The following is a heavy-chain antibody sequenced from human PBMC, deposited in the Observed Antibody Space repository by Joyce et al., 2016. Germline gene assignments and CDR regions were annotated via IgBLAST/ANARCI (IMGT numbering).Heavy chain of an antibody. CDR2: LSSSSSYI. Sequence: EVQLVESGGGLVKPGGSLRLSCAASGFTFSSYRMRWVRQAPEKGLEWVSSLSSSSSYIKYTDSVKGRFTISRDNAKNSLYLQMNSLRVEDTTVYYCARSSYTNGIFDYWGQGTLVTVSS. CDR3: ARSSYTNGIFDY. J-gene: IGHJ4*02. CDR1: GFTFSSYR. V-gene: IGHV3-21*01. D-gene: IGHD2-8*01.